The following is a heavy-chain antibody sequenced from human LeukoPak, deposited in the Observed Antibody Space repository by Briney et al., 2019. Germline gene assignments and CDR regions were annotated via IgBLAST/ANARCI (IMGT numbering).Heavy chain of an antibody. V-gene: IGHV1-24*01. CDR1: GYTFTELS. D-gene: IGHD1-26*01. CDR2: FDREDDEI. CDR3: ATAPLVGVPTFLDS. J-gene: IGHJ4*02. Sequence: ASVKVSCKVSGYTFTELSIHWVRRAPGKGLEWMGGFDREDDEIMYARKFQGRVTVTEDTSTDTAVMELRSLKSEDTAVYYCATAPLVGVPTFLDSWGQGTLVTVSS.